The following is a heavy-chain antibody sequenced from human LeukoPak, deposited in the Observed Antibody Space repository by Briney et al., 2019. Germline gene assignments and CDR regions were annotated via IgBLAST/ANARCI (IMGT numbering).Heavy chain of an antibody. Sequence: GGSLRLSCSASGFTFSRYALHWVRQAPGKGLEYVSGIISNGGSTNYADSVKGRFTISRDNSKNTPYLQMSSLRPEDTAVYYCVKENGRYPEPYCFDYWGQGTLVTVSS. CDR2: IISNGGST. CDR3: VKENGRYPEPYCFDY. D-gene: IGHD3-9*01. CDR1: GFTFSRYA. V-gene: IGHV3-64D*06. J-gene: IGHJ4*02.